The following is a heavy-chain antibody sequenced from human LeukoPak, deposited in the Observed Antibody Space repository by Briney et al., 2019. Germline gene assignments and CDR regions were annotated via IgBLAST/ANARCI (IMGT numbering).Heavy chain of an antibody. D-gene: IGHD3-10*01. CDR3: ARAKEIVDYYGSGSFYYFDY. Sequence: PSETLSLTCTVSGGSISSYYWSWIRQPPGKGLEWIGYIYYSGSTNYNPSLKSRVTISVDTSKNQFSLKLSSVTAADTAVYYCARAKEIVDYYGSGSFYYFDYWAREPWSPSPQ. CDR2: IYYSGST. J-gene: IGHJ4*02. V-gene: IGHV4-59*01. CDR1: GGSISSYY.